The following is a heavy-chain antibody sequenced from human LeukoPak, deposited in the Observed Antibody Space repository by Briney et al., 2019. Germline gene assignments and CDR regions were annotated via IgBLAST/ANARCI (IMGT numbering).Heavy chain of an antibody. Sequence: ASVKVSCKASGYTFTSYDINWVRQATGQGLEWMGWMNPNSGNTGYAQKFQGRVTMTRNTSISTAYMELSSLRSEDTAVYYCARGLWDYDSSGYYAVFYFDYWGQGTLVTVSS. V-gene: IGHV1-8*01. J-gene: IGHJ4*02. CDR3: ARGLWDYDSSGYYAVFYFDY. CDR2: MNPNSGNT. D-gene: IGHD3-22*01. CDR1: GYTFTSYD.